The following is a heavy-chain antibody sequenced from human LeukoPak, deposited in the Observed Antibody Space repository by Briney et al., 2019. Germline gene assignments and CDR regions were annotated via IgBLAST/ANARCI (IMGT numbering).Heavy chain of an antibody. V-gene: IGHV4-39*07. CDR3: ARDRYTVVSWYFDL. CDR2: IYYSGTT. D-gene: IGHD4-23*01. Sequence: SETLSLTCTVSGGSITRSNYYWGWIRQPPGKGLEWIGGIYYSGTTYYNPSLKTRVTISVATSKNQFSLKLSSVTAADTAVYYCARDRYTVVSWYFDLWGRGTLVTVSS. CDR1: GGSITRSNYY. J-gene: IGHJ2*01.